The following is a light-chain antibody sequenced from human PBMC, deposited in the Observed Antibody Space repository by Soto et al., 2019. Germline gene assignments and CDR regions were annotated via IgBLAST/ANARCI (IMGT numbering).Light chain of an antibody. J-gene: IGKJ5*01. Sequence: DIVMTQTPLSLSVTTGQPSSISCKSSQSLLHSNGKTYLYWYLQKPGKPPQLLIYEVSKRFSGVTDSFRGSGSGTDFTRKISRVESEDGWVYYCMQSLQLPITFGQGTRLEIK. CDR1: QSLLHSNGKTY. V-gene: IGKV2D-29*01. CDR3: MQSLQLPIT. CDR2: EVS.